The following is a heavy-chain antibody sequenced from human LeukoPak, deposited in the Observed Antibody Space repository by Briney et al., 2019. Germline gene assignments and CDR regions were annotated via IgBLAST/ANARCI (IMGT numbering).Heavy chain of an antibody. V-gene: IGHV1-8*02. CDR1: GYTFTGYY. J-gene: IGHJ4*02. CDR2: MNPNSGNT. Sequence: GASVKVSCKASGYTFTGYYMHWVRQAPGQGLEWMGWMNPNSGNTGYEQKFQGRVTMTRDTSITTAYMELSSLRSEDTAVYYCARGKAHDYVWGSYRYALFYWGQGTLVTVSS. CDR3: ARGKAHDYVWGSYRYALFY. D-gene: IGHD3-16*02.